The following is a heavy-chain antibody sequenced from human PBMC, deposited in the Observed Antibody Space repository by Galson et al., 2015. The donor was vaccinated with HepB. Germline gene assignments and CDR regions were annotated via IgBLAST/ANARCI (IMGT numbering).Heavy chain of an antibody. D-gene: IGHD3-22*01. J-gene: IGHJ6*04. Sequence: SLRLSCAASGFIFSDYSMNWVRQAPGKGLEWVASITSSSGNIYYADSVKGRFTISRDNAKNSLYLRMNSLRAEDTAVYYCARDPSYFDSSGQYRVGVGQMDVWGKGTTVTVSS. V-gene: IGHV3-21*06. CDR2: ITSSSGNI. CDR1: GFIFSDYS. CDR3: ARDPSYFDSSGQYRVGVGQMDV.